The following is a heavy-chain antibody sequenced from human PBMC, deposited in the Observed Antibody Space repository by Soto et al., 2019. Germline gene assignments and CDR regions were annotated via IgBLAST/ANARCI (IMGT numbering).Heavy chain of an antibody. CDR1: GFTFSNAW. D-gene: IGHD4-4*01. CDR3: TTDQLGTVTKQVVALDAFDI. V-gene: IGHV3-15*01. J-gene: IGHJ3*02. Sequence: TGGSLRLSCAASGFTFSNAWMSWVRQAPGKGLEWVGRIKSKTDGGTTDYAAPVKGRFTISRDDSKNTLYLQMNSLKTEDTAVYYCTTDQLGTVTKQVVALDAFDIWGQGTMVTVSS. CDR2: IKSKTDGGTT.